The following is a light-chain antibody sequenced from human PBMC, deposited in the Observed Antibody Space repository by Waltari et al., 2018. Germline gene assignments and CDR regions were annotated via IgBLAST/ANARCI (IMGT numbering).Light chain of an antibody. CDR3: QQSYSTPWT. J-gene: IGKJ1*01. CDR2: AAS. CDR1: QSISSY. Sequence: DIQMTPSPSSLSASVGDSVNITCRASQSISSYLNWYQQKPGKAPKLLIYAASSLQSGVPSRFSGSGSGTDFTLTISSLQPEDFATYYCQQSYSTPWTFGQGTKVEIK. V-gene: IGKV1-39*01.